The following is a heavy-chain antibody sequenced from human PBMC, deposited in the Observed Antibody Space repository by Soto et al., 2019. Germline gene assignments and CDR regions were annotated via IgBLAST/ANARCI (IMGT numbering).Heavy chain of an antibody. V-gene: IGHV3-21*01. J-gene: IGHJ5*01. CDR1: GFTFSNYN. Sequence: PGGSLRLSCVASGFTFSNYNMNWVRQAPGKGLEWVSHISGTGVYIHYADAVKGRFTISRDNAKSSVYLQMNSLRAEDTAVYYCAREGALKPFSSWGQEPWSPSPQ. CDR2: ISGTGVYI. CDR3: AREGALKPFSS.